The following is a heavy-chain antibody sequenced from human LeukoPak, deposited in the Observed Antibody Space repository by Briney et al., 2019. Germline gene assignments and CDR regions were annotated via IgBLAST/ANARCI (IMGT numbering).Heavy chain of an antibody. D-gene: IGHD4-23*01. Sequence: GASVKVSCKASGYTFTSNGISWVRQAPGQGLGWMGWISAYNGNTNYAQTLQGRVTMTTDTSTSTAYMELRSLRADDTAVYYCAREWATVGTDYWGQGTLVTVSS. CDR2: ISAYNGNT. V-gene: IGHV1-18*01. J-gene: IGHJ4*02. CDR1: GYTFTSNG. CDR3: AREWATVGTDY.